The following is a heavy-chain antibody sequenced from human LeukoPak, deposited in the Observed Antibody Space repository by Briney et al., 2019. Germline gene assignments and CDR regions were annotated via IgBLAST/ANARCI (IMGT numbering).Heavy chain of an antibody. CDR1: GFTVSSNY. D-gene: IGHD2-2*01. V-gene: IGHV3-53*01. CDR3: ARRQTKCSTDRHYYYYYMDV. J-gene: IGHJ6*03. Sequence: GGSLRLSCAASGFTVSSNYMSWVRQAPGKGLEWVSVIYSGGSTYYADSVKGRFTISRDNSKNTLYLQMNSLRAEDTAVYYCARRQTKCSTDRHYYYYYMDVSGKGATLSVSS. CDR2: IYSGGST.